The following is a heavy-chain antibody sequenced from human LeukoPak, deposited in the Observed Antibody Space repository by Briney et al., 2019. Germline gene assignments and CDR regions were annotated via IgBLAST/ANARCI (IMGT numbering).Heavy chain of an antibody. V-gene: IGHV1-2*02. CDR3: ARDPHEFSSGWSHFDY. J-gene: IGHJ4*02. Sequence: ASVKVSCKASGYTFTGYYMHWVRQAPGQGLEWMGWINPNSGGTNYAQKFQGRVTMTTDTSTSTAYMELRSLRSDDTAVYYCARDPHEFSSGWSHFDYWGQGTLVTVSS. CDR1: GYTFTGYY. D-gene: IGHD6-19*01. CDR2: INPNSGGT.